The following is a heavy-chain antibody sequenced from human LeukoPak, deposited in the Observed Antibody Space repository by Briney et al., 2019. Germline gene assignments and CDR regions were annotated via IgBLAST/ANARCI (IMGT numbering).Heavy chain of an antibody. CDR2: IYYSGST. V-gene: IGHV4-39*07. CDR3: ARDLCTGHDYYDSSGFDY. D-gene: IGHD3-22*01. Sequence: SETLSLTCTVSGGSISSSSYYWGWIRQPPGKGLEWIGSIYYSGSTYYNPSLKSRVTISVDTSKNQFSLKLSSVTAADTAVYYCARDLCTGHDYYDSSGFDYWGQGTLVTVSS. J-gene: IGHJ4*02. CDR1: GGSISSSSYY.